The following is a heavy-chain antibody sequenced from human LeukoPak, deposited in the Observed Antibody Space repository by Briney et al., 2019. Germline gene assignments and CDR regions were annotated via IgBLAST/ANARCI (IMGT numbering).Heavy chain of an antibody. CDR3: ARVVWGSYRYYCYMDV. D-gene: IGHD3-16*02. V-gene: IGHV4-38-2*01. J-gene: IGHJ6*03. CDR1: GYSISSGYY. Sequence: SETLSLTCAVSGYSISSGYYWGWIRQPPGKGLEWIGSIYHSGSTYYNPSLKSRVTISVDTSKNQFSLKLSSVAAADTAVYYCARVVWGSYRYYCYMDVWGKGTTVTVSS. CDR2: IYHSGST.